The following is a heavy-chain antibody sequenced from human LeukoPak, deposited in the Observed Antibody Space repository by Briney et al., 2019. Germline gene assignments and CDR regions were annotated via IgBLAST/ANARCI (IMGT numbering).Heavy chain of an antibody. CDR3: ARDSRGSSWYYGGIDY. J-gene: IGHJ4*02. Sequence: SETLSLTCTVSGGSISSYYWSWIRQPPGKGLEWIGYIYTSGSTNYNPSLKSRVTISVDTSKNQFSLKLSSVTAADTAVYYCARDSRGSSWYYGGIDYWGQGTLVTVSS. CDR2: IYTSGST. CDR1: GGSISSYY. V-gene: IGHV4-4*09. D-gene: IGHD6-13*01.